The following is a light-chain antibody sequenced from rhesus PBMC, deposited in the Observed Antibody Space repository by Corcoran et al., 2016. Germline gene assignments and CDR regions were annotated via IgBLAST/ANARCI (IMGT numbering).Light chain of an antibody. V-gene: IGKV1-38*01. CDR3: QPRNSYPLP. Sequence: DIQLTQSPFSLSASVGDRVPSTCRASQGIISYLAWDQQKPGKAPKLLIYDASNLQSGVPSRFSGSGSGTDFTHTISRLQPEAFAVYYCQPRNSYPLPFGGGTKVEIK. J-gene: IGKJ4*01. CDR2: DAS. CDR1: QGIISY.